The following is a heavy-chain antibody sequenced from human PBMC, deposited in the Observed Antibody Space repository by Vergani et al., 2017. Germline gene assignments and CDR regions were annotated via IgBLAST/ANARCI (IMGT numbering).Heavy chain of an antibody. CDR2: INTNTENP. CDR1: GYTFTTYA. D-gene: IGHD3-10*01. J-gene: IGHJ4*02. V-gene: IGHV7-4-1*02. CDR3: ARDPRVREAPGGRFEY. Sequence: QVQLVQSGSELKKPGASVKVSCKASGYTFTTYAMNWVRQAPGQGLEWMGWINTNTENPTYAPGFTGRFVFSLDTSVSTTYLHISSLEPEDTAVYYCARDPRVREAPGGRFEYWGQGTLVTVSS.